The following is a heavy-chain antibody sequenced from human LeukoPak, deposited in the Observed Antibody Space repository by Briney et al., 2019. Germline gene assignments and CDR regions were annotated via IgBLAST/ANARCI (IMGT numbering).Heavy chain of an antibody. CDR1: GFTVNSNY. J-gene: IGHJ4*02. V-gene: IGHV3-66*01. Sequence: GGSLRLSCAASGFTVNSNYMSWVRQAPGKGLEWVSTIYSSGSTYYADSVKGRFTISRDNAKNSLYLQMHSLRADDTAVYYCATSLDTAGGPYWGQGTLVTVSS. CDR3: ATSLDTAGGPY. D-gene: IGHD5-18*01. CDR2: IYSSGST.